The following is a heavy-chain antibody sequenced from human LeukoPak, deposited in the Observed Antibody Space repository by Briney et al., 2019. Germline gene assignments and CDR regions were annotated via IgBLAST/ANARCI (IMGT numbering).Heavy chain of an antibody. D-gene: IGHD4-17*01. J-gene: IGHJ4*02. Sequence: SETLSLTCAVYSGSLSGYNWSWIRQPPGKGLEWIGEINHSGSTNYNPSLKSRVTISVDTSKNQFSLNLSSVTAADTAVYYCARKHYGDHDYWGQGTLVTVSS. CDR2: INHSGST. V-gene: IGHV4-34*01. CDR3: ARKHYGDHDY. CDR1: SGSLSGYN.